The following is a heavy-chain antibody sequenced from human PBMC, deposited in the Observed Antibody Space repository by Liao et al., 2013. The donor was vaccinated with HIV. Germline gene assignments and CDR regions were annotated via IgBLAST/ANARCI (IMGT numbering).Heavy chain of an antibody. CDR3: ARESGGYPYWYFDL. CDR2: IYTSGST. Sequence: QVQLQESGPGLVKPSQTLSLTCTVSGGSITSGSYYWSWIRQPAGKGLEWIGRIYTSGSTNYNPSLKSRVTISVDTSKNQFSLKLSSVTAADTAVFYCARESGGYPYWYFDLWAAAPWSLSPQ. D-gene: IGHD3-22*01. CDR1: GGSITSGSYY. J-gene: IGHJ2*01. V-gene: IGHV4-61*02.